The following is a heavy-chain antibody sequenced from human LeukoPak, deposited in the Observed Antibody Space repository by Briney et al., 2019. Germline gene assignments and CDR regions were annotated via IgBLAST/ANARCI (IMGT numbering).Heavy chain of an antibody. Sequence: SETLSLTCTVSGGSISSYYWSWIRQPPGKGLQWIGYIYYSGSTNYYPSLKSRVTISVDTSKNQFSLKLSSVTAADTAVYYCARVRRDGYNGHFDYWGQGTLVTVSS. CDR2: IYYSGST. CDR1: GGSISSYY. D-gene: IGHD5-24*01. CDR3: ARVRRDGYNGHFDY. J-gene: IGHJ4*02. V-gene: IGHV4-59*01.